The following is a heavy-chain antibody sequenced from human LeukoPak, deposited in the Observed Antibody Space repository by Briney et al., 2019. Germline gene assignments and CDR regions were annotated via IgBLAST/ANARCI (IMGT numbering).Heavy chain of an antibody. D-gene: IGHD2-15*01. V-gene: IGHV4-39*07. CDR1: GDSISSSGYY. CDR3: VRDQGYCGSGSCYSKGFFDY. CDR2: IYYSGTT. Sequence: SETLSLTCTVSGDSISSSGYYWGWIRQPPGKGLEWIGTIYYSGTTYYNPSLKSRVTISVDTSKNQFSLKLSSVIAADTAVYYCVRDQGYCGSGSCYSKGFFDYWGQGALVTVSS. J-gene: IGHJ4*02.